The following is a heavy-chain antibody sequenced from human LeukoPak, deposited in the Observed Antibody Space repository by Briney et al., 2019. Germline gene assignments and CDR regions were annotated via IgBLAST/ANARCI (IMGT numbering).Heavy chain of an antibody. J-gene: IGHJ5*02. Sequence: GGSLRLSCAASGFTFSSYGMHWVRQAPGKGLEWVAVIWYDGSNKYYADSVKGRFTISRDNSKNTLYLQMNSLRAEDTAVYYCARHDSRSRFDPWGQGTLVAVSS. CDR3: ARHDSRSRFDP. CDR1: GFTFSSYG. V-gene: IGHV3-33*01. CDR2: IWYDGSNK. D-gene: IGHD1-26*01.